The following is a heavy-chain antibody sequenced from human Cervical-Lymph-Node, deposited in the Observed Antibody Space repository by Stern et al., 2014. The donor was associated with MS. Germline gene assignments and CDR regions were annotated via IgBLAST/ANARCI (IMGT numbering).Heavy chain of an antibody. D-gene: IGHD1-26*01. V-gene: IGHV7-4-1*02. CDR1: GYSFTTYA. Sequence: QVQLVQSGSELKKPGASVKIFCKASGYSFTTYAMNWVRQAPGQGLEWMGWINTNTGNPTYAKGFRGRFAFSLDTAFSTAFLQINSLKAEDTAIYYCARVDQSSGNYPLRYWGQRTLVTVSS. CDR2: INTNTGNP. CDR3: ARVDQSSGNYPLRY. J-gene: IGHJ4*02.